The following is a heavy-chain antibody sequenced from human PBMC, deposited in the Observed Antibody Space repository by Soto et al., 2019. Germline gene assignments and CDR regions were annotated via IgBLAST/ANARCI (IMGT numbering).Heavy chain of an antibody. J-gene: IGHJ4*02. CDR2: ISYDGSNK. CDR3: ARGPSSLTRFDY. V-gene: IGHV3-30-3*01. CDR1: GFTFSSYA. Sequence: QVQLVESGGGVVQPRRSLRLSCAASGFTFSSYAMHWVRQAPGKGLEWVAVISYDGSNKYYADSVKGRFTISRDNSKNTLFQQMNSLRAEDTAVYYCARGPSSLTRFDYWGQGTLVTVSS. D-gene: IGHD2-2*01.